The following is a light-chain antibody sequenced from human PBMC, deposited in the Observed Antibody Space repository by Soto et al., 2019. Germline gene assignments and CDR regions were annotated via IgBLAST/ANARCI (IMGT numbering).Light chain of an antibody. CDR1: HPININ. J-gene: IGKJ4*01. Sequence: DIQMTQSPTSLSASVGDRVTITCRASHPININLVWFQQKPGKAPKSLIYAATNLQSGVPSRFSGSGGGTDFSLTISSLQTEDVATYYCQQYQRNPPAFGGRTKLESK. CDR3: QQYQRNPPA. V-gene: IGKV1-16*01. CDR2: AAT.